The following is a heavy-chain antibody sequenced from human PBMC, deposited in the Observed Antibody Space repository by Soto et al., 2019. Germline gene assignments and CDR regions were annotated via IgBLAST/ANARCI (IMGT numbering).Heavy chain of an antibody. CDR2: INAGNGNT. V-gene: IGHV1-3*01. J-gene: IGHJ4*02. Sequence: ASVKVSCKASGYTFTIYAMHWVRQAPGQRLEWMGWINAGNGNTKYSQKFQGRVTITRDTSASTAYMELSSLRSEDTAVYYCARTYYDTLTPSSWAFDCWGQGNLVNVSS. CDR3: ARTYYDTLTPSSWAFDC. D-gene: IGHD3-9*01. CDR1: GYTFTIYA.